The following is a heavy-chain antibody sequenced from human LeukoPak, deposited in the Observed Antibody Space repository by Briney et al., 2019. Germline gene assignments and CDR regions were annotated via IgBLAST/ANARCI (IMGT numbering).Heavy chain of an antibody. D-gene: IGHD3-22*01. J-gene: IGHJ4*02. Sequence: GGSLRLSCAASGFTFSSYSMNWVRQAPGNGLEWVSAISGSGGSTYYADSVKGRFTISRDNSKNTLYLQMNSLRAEDTAVYYCAKARQVYYDTCFDYWGQGTLVTVSS. V-gene: IGHV3-23*01. CDR3: AKARQVYYDTCFDY. CDR1: GFTFSSYS. CDR2: ISGSGGST.